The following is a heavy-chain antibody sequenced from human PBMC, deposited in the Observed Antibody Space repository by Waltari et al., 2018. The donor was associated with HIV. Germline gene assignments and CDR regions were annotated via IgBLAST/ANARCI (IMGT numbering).Heavy chain of an antibody. CDR1: GGLFSSYL. D-gene: IGHD2-21*02. Sequence: QVPLVQSGVEVTKPGSSVKVSCKASGGLFSSYLMRWGRQAPGQGLEWMGGISPMSGTTKYAQKFQGRLTISADGVTATVYMELTSLRSEDTAVYYCARPPDYSDSGASYGTDVWGQGTTVIVSS. CDR3: ARPPDYSDSGASYGTDV. V-gene: IGHV1-69*12. CDR2: ISPMSGTT. J-gene: IGHJ6*02.